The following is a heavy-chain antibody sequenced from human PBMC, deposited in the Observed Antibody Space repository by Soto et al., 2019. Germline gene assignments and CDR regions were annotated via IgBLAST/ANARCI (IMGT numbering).Heavy chain of an antibody. CDR3: ERADVLRFLEWLSTPFDY. Sequence: QVQLVQSGAEVKKPGASVKVSCKASGYTFTSYDINWVRQATGQGLEWMGWMNPNSGNTGYAQKFQGRVTMTRNTSISTAYMELSSLRSEDTAVYYCERADVLRFLEWLSTPFDYWGEGTLVTVSS. CDR1: GYTFTSYD. CDR2: MNPNSGNT. J-gene: IGHJ4*02. D-gene: IGHD3-3*01. V-gene: IGHV1-8*01.